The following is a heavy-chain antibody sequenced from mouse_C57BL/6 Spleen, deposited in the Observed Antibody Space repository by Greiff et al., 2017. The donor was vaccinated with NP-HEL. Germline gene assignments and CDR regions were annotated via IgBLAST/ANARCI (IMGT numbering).Heavy chain of an antibody. J-gene: IGHJ2*01. CDR3: AGGDGYSGYFDY. CDR1: GYAFSSSW. D-gene: IGHD2-3*01. CDR2: IYPGDGDT. V-gene: IGHV1-82*01. Sequence: VKLQQSGPELVKPGASVKISCKASGYAFSSSWMNWVKQRPGKGLEWIGRIYPGDGDTNYNGKFKGKATLTADKSSSTAYMQLSSLTSEDSAVYFCAGGDGYSGYFDYWGQGTTLTVSS.